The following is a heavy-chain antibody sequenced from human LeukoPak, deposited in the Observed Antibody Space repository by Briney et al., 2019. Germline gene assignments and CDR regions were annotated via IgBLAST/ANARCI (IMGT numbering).Heavy chain of an antibody. Sequence: SETLSLTCAVYGGSFSGYYWSWIRQPPGKGLEWIGEINHSGSTNYNPSLKSRVTISVDTSKNQFSLRLSSVTAADTAVYYCASYCSGGSCYSSYFDYWGQEPWSPSPQ. J-gene: IGHJ4*01. CDR3: ASYCSGGSCYSSYFDY. CDR1: GGSFSGYY. CDR2: INHSGST. V-gene: IGHV4-34*01. D-gene: IGHD2-15*01.